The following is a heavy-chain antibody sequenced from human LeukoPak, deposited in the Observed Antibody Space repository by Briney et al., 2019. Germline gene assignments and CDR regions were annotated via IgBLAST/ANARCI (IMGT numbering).Heavy chain of an antibody. V-gene: IGHV3-30*04. CDR1: LFTFSIYA. CDR2: ISYDGRSK. Sequence: GGALRHSPVASLFTFSIYAMHWVRQARGKGLEGVAVISYDGRSKYYAHTVKDRFTLSRTNYNNTLYLQMNSLRAENTAVYYWARDVMSELQPGDERDYWGQGTLFTVCS. CDR3: ARDVMSELQPGDERDY. J-gene: IGHJ4*02. D-gene: IGHD6-13*01.